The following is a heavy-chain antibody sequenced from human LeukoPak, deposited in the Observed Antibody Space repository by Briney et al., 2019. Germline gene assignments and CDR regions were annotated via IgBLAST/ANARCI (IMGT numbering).Heavy chain of an antibody. CDR3: ARKGIAVAGIYYMDV. Sequence: ASVKVSCKASGYTFTGYYMHWVRQAPGQGLEWMGWINPNSGGTNYAQKFQGRVTMTRDTSISTAYMELSRLRSDDTAVYYCARKGIAVAGIYYMDVWGKGTMVTVSS. V-gene: IGHV1-2*02. CDR2: INPNSGGT. D-gene: IGHD6-19*01. J-gene: IGHJ6*03. CDR1: GYTFTGYY.